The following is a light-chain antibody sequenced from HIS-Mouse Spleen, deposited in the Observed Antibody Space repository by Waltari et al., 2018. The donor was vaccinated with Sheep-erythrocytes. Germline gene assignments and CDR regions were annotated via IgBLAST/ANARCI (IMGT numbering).Light chain of an antibody. CDR2: EGS. CDR1: SSDVGRYNL. J-gene: IGLJ3*02. Sequence: QSALTQPASVSGSPGQSITIPCTGTSSDVGRYNLVSWYQQPPGKAPKLLIYEGSNRPSGVSNRFSGSKSGNTASLTISGLQAEDEADYYCCSYAGSSTPWVFGGGTKLTVL. CDR3: CSYAGSSTPWV. V-gene: IGLV2-23*01.